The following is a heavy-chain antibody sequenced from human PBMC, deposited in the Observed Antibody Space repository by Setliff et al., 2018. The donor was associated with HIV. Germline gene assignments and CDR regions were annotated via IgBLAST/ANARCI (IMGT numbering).Heavy chain of an antibody. CDR3: GRDRELRTTRSLDF. J-gene: IGHJ4*02. V-gene: IGHV1-18*04. D-gene: IGHD1-1*01. CDR2: ISPDNGNT. Sequence: ASVKVSCKASGYIFLNYDITWVRQAPGQGLEWMGWISPDNGNTNYAQKIEGRVILTTDKSTNTVEMELRSLRSDDTAVYYCGRDRELRTTRSLDFWGPGTLVTVSS. CDR1: GYIFLNYD.